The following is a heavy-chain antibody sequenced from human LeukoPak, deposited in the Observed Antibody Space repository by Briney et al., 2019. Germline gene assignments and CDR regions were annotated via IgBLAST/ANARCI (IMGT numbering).Heavy chain of an antibody. CDR1: GGSIINHY. CDR2: IYSSGSA. CDR3: ARDVRYASGWSAPES. J-gene: IGHJ5*02. V-gene: IGHV4-4*07. D-gene: IGHD6-19*01. Sequence: PSETLSLTCAGSGGSIINHYWSWIRQPAGKGLEWIGRIYSSGSANYNPSLKSRVSMSIDTSNNHFSLNLTSVTAEDTALYFCARDVRYASGWSAPESWGQGTLVTVSS.